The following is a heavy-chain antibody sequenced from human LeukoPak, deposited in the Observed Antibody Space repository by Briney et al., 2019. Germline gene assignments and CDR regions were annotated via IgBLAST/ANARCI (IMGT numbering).Heavy chain of an antibody. CDR1: GSTFSSYA. D-gene: IGHD4-17*01. V-gene: IGHV3-23*01. J-gene: IGHJ4*02. Sequence: GGSLRLSCAASGSTFSSYAMSWVRQAPGKGLEWVSVISGSDYRTNYADSVKGRFTISRDNFKNTLYLQMNSLRAEDTAVYYCAKHKESYGDSCFDDYWGQGTLVTVSS. CDR3: AKHKESYGDSCFDDY. CDR2: ISGSDYRT.